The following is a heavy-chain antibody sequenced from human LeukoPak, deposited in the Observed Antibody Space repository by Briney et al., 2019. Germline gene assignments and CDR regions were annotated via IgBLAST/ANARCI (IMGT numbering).Heavy chain of an antibody. CDR3: ALRGGSFLY. CDR2: IVGSTGGT. Sequence: PGGSLRLSCAASGFTFSTSVMTWVRQAPGKGLEWVSLIVGSTGGTYYADSVKGRFTISRDNSKNTLYLQMNSLRAEDSAVYYCALRGGSFLYWGQGTLVTVSS. D-gene: IGHD1-26*01. V-gene: IGHV3-23*01. CDR1: GFTFSTSV. J-gene: IGHJ4*02.